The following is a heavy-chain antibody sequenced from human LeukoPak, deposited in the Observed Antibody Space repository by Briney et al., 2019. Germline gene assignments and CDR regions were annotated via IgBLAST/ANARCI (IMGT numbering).Heavy chain of an antibody. Sequence: GGSLRLSCAASGFIFSSYGMHWVRQAPGKGLEWVAFIRYDANNRYYADSVKGRFTISRDNSKTTLYLQMNSLRADDTAVYYCAKGRYQLPSDYWGQGTLVTVSS. V-gene: IGHV3-30*02. CDR3: AKGRYQLPSDY. CDR1: GFIFSSYG. D-gene: IGHD2-2*01. J-gene: IGHJ4*02. CDR2: IRYDANNR.